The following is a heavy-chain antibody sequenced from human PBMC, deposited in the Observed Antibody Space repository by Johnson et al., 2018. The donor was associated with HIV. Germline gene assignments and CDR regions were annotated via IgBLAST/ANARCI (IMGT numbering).Heavy chain of an antibody. V-gene: IGHV3-9*01. J-gene: IGHJ3*02. CDR3: STGFSSWAFDI. CDR1: GFTFDDYA. CDR2: ISWNSGTI. Sequence: VQLVESGGGLVQPGRSLRLSCAASGFTFDDYAMHWVRQVPGKGLEWISGISWNSGTIGYADSVKGRFTVSRDSSKNTLYLQMNSLKTEDTAVYYCSTGFSSWAFDIWGQGTMVTVSS. D-gene: IGHD6-13*01.